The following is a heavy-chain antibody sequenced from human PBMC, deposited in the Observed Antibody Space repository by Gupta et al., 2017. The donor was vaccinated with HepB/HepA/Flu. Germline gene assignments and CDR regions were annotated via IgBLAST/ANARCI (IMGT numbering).Heavy chain of an antibody. CDR3: ARTSQGNRYSFAY. J-gene: IGHJ4*02. V-gene: IGHV3-74*01. D-gene: IGHD3-16*02. CDR2: INSDGRST. CDR1: GFTFSNYW. Sequence: EVQLVESGGALVQPGGSLRLSCAASGFTFSNYWMHWVRQAPGKGLVWVSRINSDGRSTIYADSVKGRFTISRDNAKNTLYLQMNSLKVEDTALYYCARTSQGNRYSFAYWGQGALVSVSS.